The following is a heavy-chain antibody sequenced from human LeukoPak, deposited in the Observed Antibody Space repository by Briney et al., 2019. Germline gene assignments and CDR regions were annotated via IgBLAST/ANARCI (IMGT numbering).Heavy chain of an antibody. CDR3: ARGVVWVY. Sequence: SETLSLTCTVSGGSIINSGYYWGWIRQPPGKGLEWIGSVYYSGNTYYNPSLKSRVTISVDTSKSQFSLKLSSVTAADTAVYYCARGVVWVYWGQGTLVTVSS. D-gene: IGHD2-2*01. V-gene: IGHV4-39*07. CDR2: VYYSGNT. J-gene: IGHJ4*02. CDR1: GGSIINSGYY.